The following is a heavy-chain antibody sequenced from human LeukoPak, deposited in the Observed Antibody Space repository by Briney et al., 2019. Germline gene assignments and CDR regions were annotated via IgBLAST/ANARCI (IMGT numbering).Heavy chain of an antibody. V-gene: IGHV3-11*04. Sequence: GGSLRLSCAASGFTFSDYYMGWIRQAPGKGRECASYMSGSGSDIYYADSVKGRFTISSDNGRNSLYLQMNSLRAEDTAVYYCARDIVAPGLFFDSWGQGTLVTVSS. CDR1: GFTFSDYY. CDR2: MSGSGSDI. CDR3: ARDIVAPGLFFDS. D-gene: IGHD5-12*01. J-gene: IGHJ4*02.